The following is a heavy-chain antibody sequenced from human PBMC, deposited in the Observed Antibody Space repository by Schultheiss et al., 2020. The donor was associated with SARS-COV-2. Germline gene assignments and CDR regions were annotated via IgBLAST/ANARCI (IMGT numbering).Heavy chain of an antibody. Sequence: GGSLRLSCAASGFTFSSYEMNWVRQAPGKGLEWVSYISSSSSYIYYADSVKGRFTISRDNSKNTLYLQMNSLRAEDTAVYYCAKDGANYYDSSGYSGWGQGTLVTVSS. D-gene: IGHD3-22*01. CDR3: AKDGANYYDSSGYSG. J-gene: IGHJ4*02. CDR2: ISSSSSYI. CDR1: GFTFSSYE. V-gene: IGHV3-48*03.